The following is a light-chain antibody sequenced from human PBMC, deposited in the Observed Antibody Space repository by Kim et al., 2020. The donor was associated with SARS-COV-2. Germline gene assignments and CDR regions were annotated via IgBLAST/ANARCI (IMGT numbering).Light chain of an antibody. J-gene: IGKJ5*01. V-gene: IGKV1-17*01. CDR2: GAS. CDR1: QDIRND. CDR3: LQHSIYPIT. Sequence: DIQMTQSPSSLSASVGDRVTITCRASQDIRNDLGWYQQNPGRAPKRLIYGASSLQSGVPSRFSGSGSGTEFTLTISSVQPEDFATYFCLQHSIYPITFGHGTRLEIK.